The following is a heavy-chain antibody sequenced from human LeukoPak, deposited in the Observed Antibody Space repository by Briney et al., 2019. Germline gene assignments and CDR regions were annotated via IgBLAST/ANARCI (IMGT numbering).Heavy chain of an antibody. V-gene: IGHV3-23*01. J-gene: IGHJ4*02. CDR1: GFTFSSYV. D-gene: IGHD4-11*01. Sequence: GGSLRLSCAASGFTFSSYVMTWVRQAPGKGLEWVSAISGSGGSTYYADSVKGRFTISRDNSKNTLYLQMNSLRAEDTAVYYCAKDGFLGGTITTSFDYWGQGTLVTVSS. CDR2: ISGSGGST. CDR3: AKDGFLGGTITTSFDY.